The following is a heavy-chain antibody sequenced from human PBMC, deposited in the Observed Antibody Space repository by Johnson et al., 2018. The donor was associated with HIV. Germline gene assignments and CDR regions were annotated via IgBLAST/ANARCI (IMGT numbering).Heavy chain of an antibody. J-gene: IGHJ3*02. CDR3: GKPYYDFWSGYYEYNAFDI. D-gene: IGHD3-3*01. V-gene: IGHV3-33*06. CDR2: IWYDGSNK. CDR1: GFTFSGYA. Sequence: QMQLVESGGGVVQPGKSLRLSCAASGFTFSGYAIHWVRQAPGKVLEWVAVIWYDGSNKYYEDSVKGRFTISSDNSNNTIYLQMNSMRVEDTDVYYCGKPYYDFWSGYYEYNAFDIWGQGTLVTVSS.